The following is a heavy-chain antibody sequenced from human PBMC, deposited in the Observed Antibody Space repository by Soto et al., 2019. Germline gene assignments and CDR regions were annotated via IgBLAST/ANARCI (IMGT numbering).Heavy chain of an antibody. CDR2: VYYTGTT. D-gene: IGHD3-22*01. CDR3: ARATYYYDRSGYLYNFDY. CDR1: GCSISTYY. Sequence: PWEPLSLTCTVSGCSISTYYWSWIRQPPGKGLEWIGYVYYTGTTNFNPSLESRVTISVDTSKNQFSLKLSSVTAADTAVYYFARATYYYDRSGYLYNFDYWGQGTLVTVSS. J-gene: IGHJ4*02. V-gene: IGHV4-59*01.